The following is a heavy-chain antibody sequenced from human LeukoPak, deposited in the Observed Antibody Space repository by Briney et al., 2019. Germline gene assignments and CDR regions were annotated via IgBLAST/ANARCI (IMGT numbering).Heavy chain of an antibody. CDR3: ARDISTGHFDY. Sequence: GGSLRLSCAASGFTFSSYWMSWVRQAPGKGLEWVANIKQDGSEKYYVDSVKGRFTISRDNAKNSLYPQMNSLRAEDTAVYYCARDISTGHFDYWGQGTLVTVSS. J-gene: IGHJ4*02. CDR1: GFTFSSYW. CDR2: IKQDGSEK. V-gene: IGHV3-7*01. D-gene: IGHD2-8*02.